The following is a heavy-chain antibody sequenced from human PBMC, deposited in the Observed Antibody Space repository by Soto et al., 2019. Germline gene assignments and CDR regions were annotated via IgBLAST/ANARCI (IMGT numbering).Heavy chain of an antibody. D-gene: IGHD3-22*01. CDR3: ARGGYYDSSGSRNYHYYGMNV. V-gene: IGHV1-18*01. Sequence: EASVKVSCKASGYTFTSYGISWVRQAPGQGLEWLGWISPYDDNTNYAQFLQGRVSMTTDTSSNTAYMELRSLRSDDTAMYYCARGGYYDSSGSRNYHYYGMNVWGQGTTVTVSS. CDR2: ISPYDDNT. CDR1: GYTFTSYG. J-gene: IGHJ6*02.